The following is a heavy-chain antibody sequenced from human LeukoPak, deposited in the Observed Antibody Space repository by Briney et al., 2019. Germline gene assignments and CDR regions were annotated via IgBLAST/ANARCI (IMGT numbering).Heavy chain of an antibody. V-gene: IGHV3-23*01. Sequence: PGGSLRLSCAASGFTFSSYAMSWVRQTPGKGLEWVSAISGSGGSTYYADSVKGRFTISRDNSKNTLYLQMNSLRAEDTAVYYCAKGIQLWLLGSDYWGQGTLVTVSS. CDR2: ISGSGGST. CDR3: AKGIQLWLLGSDY. J-gene: IGHJ4*02. CDR1: GFTFSSYA. D-gene: IGHD5-18*01.